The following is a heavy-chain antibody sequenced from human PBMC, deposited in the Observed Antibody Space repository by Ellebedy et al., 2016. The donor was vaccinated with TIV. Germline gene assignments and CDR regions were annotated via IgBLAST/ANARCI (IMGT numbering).Heavy chain of an antibody. D-gene: IGHD6-13*01. CDR3: AKLPAAGILFDY. V-gene: IGHV3-23*01. Sequence: GGSLRLXXAASGFIFSQHGMSWVRQAPGQGLEWVSGIFGSGATTYYADSVKGRFTISRDDSKNTLYLQMTSLRAEDTAVYYCAKLPAAGILFDYWGQGTLVTVSS. CDR1: GFIFSQHG. CDR2: IFGSGATT. J-gene: IGHJ4*02.